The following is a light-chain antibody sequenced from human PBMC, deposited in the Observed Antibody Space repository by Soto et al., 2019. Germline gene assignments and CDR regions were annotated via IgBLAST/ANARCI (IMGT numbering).Light chain of an antibody. Sequence: DIHMTQSPSTLSASVGDRVTITCRASQSISIWLAWYQQKPGKAPNLLIYKTSSLETGVPSWFRGSGSGTEFSLTKRSLQPDDFATFYCQHWNDYSWTFGQGTNVEVK. CDR3: QHWNDYSWT. CDR1: QSISIW. J-gene: IGKJ1*01. V-gene: IGKV1-5*03. CDR2: KTS.